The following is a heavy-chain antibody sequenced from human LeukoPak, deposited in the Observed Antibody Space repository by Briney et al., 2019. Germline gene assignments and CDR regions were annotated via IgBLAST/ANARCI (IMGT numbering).Heavy chain of an antibody. CDR1: GGSFSGYY. CDR2: INHSGST. V-gene: IGHV4-34*01. Sequence: LETLSLTCAVYGGSFSGYYWSWIRQPPGKGLEWIGEINHSGSTNYNPSLKSRVTISVDTSKNQFSLKLSSVTAADTAVYYCARSRSRPLLPPLPKCQYYFDYWGQGTLVTVSS. J-gene: IGHJ4*02. D-gene: IGHD2-21*01. CDR3: ARSRSRPLLPPLPKCQYYFDY.